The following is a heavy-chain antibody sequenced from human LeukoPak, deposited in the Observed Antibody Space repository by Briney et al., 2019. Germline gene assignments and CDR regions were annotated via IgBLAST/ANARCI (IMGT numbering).Heavy chain of an antibody. V-gene: IGHV3-48*03. CDR1: GFTFSSYE. D-gene: IGHD2-15*01. J-gene: IGHJ4*02. CDR3: ARAPVTSCSGVLCYPFDY. CDR2: ISSGGTI. Sequence: GGSLRLSCAASGFTFSSYEMNWVRQAPGRGLEWISYISSGGTIYYADSVRGRFTISRDNSKNTLYLQMNSLRAEDAAVYYCARAPVTSCSGVLCYPFDYWGQGTLVTVSS.